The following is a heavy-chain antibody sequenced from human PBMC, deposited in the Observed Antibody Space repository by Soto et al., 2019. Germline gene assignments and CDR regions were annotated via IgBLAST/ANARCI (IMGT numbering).Heavy chain of an antibody. CDR1: GYTFSSWC. J-gene: IGHJ4*02. V-gene: IGHV3-23*01. D-gene: IGHD6-13*01. Sequence: GYTFSSWCMRWVRQAPGQGLGGSGRKTYYAGSVKGRFTISRDNSKNTLFLQMNSLRAADTAIYYCVKDGLSDSPSAIDYWGQGTLVTVSS. CDR2: GSGRKT. CDR3: VKDGLSDSPSAIDY.